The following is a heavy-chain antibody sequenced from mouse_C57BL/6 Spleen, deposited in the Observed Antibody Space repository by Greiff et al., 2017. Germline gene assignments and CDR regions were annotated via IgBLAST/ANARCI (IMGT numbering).Heavy chain of an antibody. CDR1: GYTFTSYW. D-gene: IGHD1-1*01. V-gene: IGHV1-50*01. Sequence: QVQLKQPGAELVKPGASVKLSCKASGYTFTSYWMQWVKQRPGQGLEWIGEIDPSDSYTNYNQKFKGKATLTVDTSSSTAYMQLSSLTSEDSAVYYCARRGTYYYGSLGAMDYWGQGTSVTVSS. CDR3: ARRGTYYYGSLGAMDY. J-gene: IGHJ4*01. CDR2: IDPSDSYT.